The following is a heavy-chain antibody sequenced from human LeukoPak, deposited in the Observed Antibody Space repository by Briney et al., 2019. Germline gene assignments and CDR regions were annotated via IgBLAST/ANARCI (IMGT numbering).Heavy chain of an antibody. J-gene: IGHJ5*02. CDR1: GYTLSDYY. Sequence: GASVKGSCTASGYTLSDYYIHWLRQATGQGLEWMGWINPKSGVTNFAQYFQGRVTLSRDTSSTTVYIELTRLRSDDTALSYCARPLASLKEHWWFHPWGQGTLVTVSS. V-gene: IGHV1-2*02. CDR3: ARPLASLKEHWWFHP. D-gene: IGHD3-3*02. CDR2: INPKSGVT.